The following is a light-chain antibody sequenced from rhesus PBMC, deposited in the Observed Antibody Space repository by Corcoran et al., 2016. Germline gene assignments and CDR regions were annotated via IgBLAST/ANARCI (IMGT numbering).Light chain of an antibody. J-gene: IGKJ1*01. CDR3: QQRNSYPPT. V-gene: IGKV1-33*01. CDR1: QGISNA. CDR2: AAS. Sequence: DIQMPQSPYSLSASVGAKVTITCRASQGISNALAWYQQKPGKATKLLIYAASTLQSGVPSRSSGSGSGTDVTHTISSLQPEEVDVYYCQQRNSYPPTFGQGTKVEIK.